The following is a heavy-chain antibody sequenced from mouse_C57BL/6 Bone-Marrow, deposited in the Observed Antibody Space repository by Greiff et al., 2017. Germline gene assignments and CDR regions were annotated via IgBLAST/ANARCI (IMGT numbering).Heavy chain of an antibody. CDR2: IYPGSGST. CDR3: ARGYQLPHWYFAV. D-gene: IGHD2-12*01. Sequence: QVQLQQPGAELVKPGASVKMSCKASGYTFTSYWITWVKPRPGQGLEWIGEIYPGSGSTNYNEKFKSKATLTVDTSSSTAYMQLRSLTSEDSAVYYCARGYQLPHWYFAVWGTGTTVTVSS. J-gene: IGHJ1*03. V-gene: IGHV1-55*01. CDR1: GYTFTSYW.